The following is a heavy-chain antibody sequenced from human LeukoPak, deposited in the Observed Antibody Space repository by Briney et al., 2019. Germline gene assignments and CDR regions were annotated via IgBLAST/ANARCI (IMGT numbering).Heavy chain of an antibody. CDR1: GGSISSYY. D-gene: IGHD3-22*01. Sequence: PSETLSLTCTVSGGSISSYYWSWIRQPPGKGLEWIGYIYYSRSTNYNPSLKSRVTISVDTSKNQFSLKLSSVTAADTAVYYCARIYYYDSSGYYGFDYWGQGTLVTVSS. J-gene: IGHJ4*02. V-gene: IGHV4-59*08. CDR2: IYYSRST. CDR3: ARIYYYDSSGYYGFDY.